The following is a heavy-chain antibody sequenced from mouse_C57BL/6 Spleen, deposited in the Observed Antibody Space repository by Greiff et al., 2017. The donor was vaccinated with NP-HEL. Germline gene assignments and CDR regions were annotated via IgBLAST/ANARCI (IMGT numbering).Heavy chain of an antibody. Sequence: VQLKQPGAELVMPGASVKLSCKASGYTFTSYWMHWVKQRPGQGLEWIGEIDPSDSYTNYNQKLKGKSTLTVDKSSSTAYMQLSSLTSEDSAVYYCARKGVLAYYYAMDYWGQGTSVTVSS. CDR2: IDPSDSYT. D-gene: IGHD2-10*01. V-gene: IGHV1-69*01. J-gene: IGHJ4*01. CDR1: GYTFTSYW. CDR3: ARKGVLAYYYAMDY.